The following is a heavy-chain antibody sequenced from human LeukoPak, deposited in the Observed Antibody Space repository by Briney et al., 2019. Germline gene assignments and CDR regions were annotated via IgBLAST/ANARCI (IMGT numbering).Heavy chain of an antibody. Sequence: PGGSLRLSCAASGFTFSSYWMSWVRQAPGKGLEWVANIKQDGSEKYYVDSVKGRFTISRDNAKNSLYLQMNSLRAEDTAVYYCARVLLTYYDFWSGYYRGSGYFDYWGQGTLVTVSS. CDR1: GFTFSSYW. J-gene: IGHJ4*02. D-gene: IGHD3-3*01. CDR2: IKQDGSEK. V-gene: IGHV3-7*01. CDR3: ARVLLTYYDFWSGYYRGSGYFDY.